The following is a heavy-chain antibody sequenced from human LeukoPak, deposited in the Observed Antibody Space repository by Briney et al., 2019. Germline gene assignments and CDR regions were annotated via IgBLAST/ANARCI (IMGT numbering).Heavy chain of an antibody. Sequence: ASVKVSCKASGYTFTSYYMHWVRQAPGQGLEWMGIINPSGGSTSYAQKFQGRVTMTRNMSTSTFYMERSSLRSEDTAVYYCARANFPSVAVGTTRHYYYMDVWGKGTTVAVSS. J-gene: IGHJ6*03. V-gene: IGHV1-46*01. D-gene: IGHD6-13*01. CDR1: GYTFTSYY. CDR2: INPSGGST. CDR3: ARANFPSVAVGTTRHYYYMDV.